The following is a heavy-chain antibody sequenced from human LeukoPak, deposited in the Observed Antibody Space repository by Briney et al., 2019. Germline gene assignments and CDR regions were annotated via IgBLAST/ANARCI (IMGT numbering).Heavy chain of an antibody. D-gene: IGHD3-10*01. V-gene: IGHV4-61*02. J-gene: IGHJ4*02. Sequence: PSETLSLTCTVSGGSISSGSYYWSWIRHPAGKGLEWIGRIYTSGSTNYNPPLKSRGTISVDTSKNQFSLRLSSVAAADTAVYYCARARWFGEFDWGQGTLVTVSS. CDR3: ARARWFGEFD. CDR1: GGSISSGSYY. CDR2: IYTSGST.